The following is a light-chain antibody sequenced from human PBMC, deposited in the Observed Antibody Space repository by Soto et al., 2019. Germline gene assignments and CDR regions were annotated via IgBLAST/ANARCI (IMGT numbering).Light chain of an antibody. CDR2: DVT. J-gene: IGLJ1*01. V-gene: IGLV2-11*01. CDR1: SSDVGGYDY. Sequence: QSVLTQPRSVSGSPGQSVTISCTGTSSDVGGYDYVSWYQQHPGKAPKLMIYDVTKRPSGVPDRFSGSKSGDTASLTISGLQAEDEADYYCCSYAGNLYVFGTGTKVTVL. CDR3: CSYAGNLYV.